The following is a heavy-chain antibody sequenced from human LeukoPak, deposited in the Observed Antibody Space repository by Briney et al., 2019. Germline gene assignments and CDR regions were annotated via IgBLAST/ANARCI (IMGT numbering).Heavy chain of an antibody. D-gene: IGHD1-1*01. CDR2: INPNSGGT. CDR1: GYIFTGYD. Sequence: ASVTVSFTASGYIFTGYDMYWVRQAPGQGLEGMGWINPNSGGTKDAQKFQGRVTMTRDTSISTAYMELSRLGSDDTAVYYCARWAGTSFDYWGQGTLVTVSS. J-gene: IGHJ4*02. CDR3: ARWAGTSFDY. V-gene: IGHV1-2*02.